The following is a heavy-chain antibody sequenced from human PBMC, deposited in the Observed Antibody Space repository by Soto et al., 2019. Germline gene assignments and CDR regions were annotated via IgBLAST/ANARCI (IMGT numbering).Heavy chain of an antibody. D-gene: IGHD2-15*01. CDR3: AKDRYCSGGSCSWSHPFDY. V-gene: IGHV3-23*01. CDR1: GFTFSSYA. CDR2: ISGSGGST. J-gene: IGHJ4*02. Sequence: EVQLLESGGGLVQPGGSLRLSCSDSGFTFSSYAMSWVRQAPGKGLEWASAISGSGGSTYYADSVNGRFTISRDNSKNTLYLQMNSLRAEDTAVYYCAKDRYCSGGSCSWSHPFDYWGQGTLVTVSS.